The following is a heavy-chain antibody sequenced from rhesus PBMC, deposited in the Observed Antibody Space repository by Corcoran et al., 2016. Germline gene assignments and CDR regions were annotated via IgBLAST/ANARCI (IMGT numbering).Heavy chain of an antibody. CDR1: GFSISTTGTG. Sequence: QVTLKESGPALVQPTQTLTLTCTFSGFSISTTGTGLCWIRQPPGKALEWLANIYWNDSKYYSTSLKSRLTISKDTSKNQVVLTMTNMDPVDTATYYCARVVNNYDDAFDFWGQGLRVTVSS. D-gene: IGHD4-11*01. J-gene: IGHJ3*01. CDR2: IYWNDSK. CDR3: ARVVNNYDDAFDF. V-gene: IGHV2-95*01.